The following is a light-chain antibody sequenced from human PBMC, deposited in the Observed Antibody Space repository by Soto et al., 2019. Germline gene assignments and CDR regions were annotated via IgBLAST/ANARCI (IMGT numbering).Light chain of an antibody. CDR1: SSDVGGYNY. Sequence: QSVLTQPRSVSGSPGQSVTISCTGTSSDVGGYNYVSWYQQYPGKAPELMIYDVTKRPSGVPDRFSGSKSGNTASLTISGLQADDEADYYCCSWGGTYSFVFGKGTKVTVL. CDR2: DVT. CDR3: CSWGGTYSFV. V-gene: IGLV2-11*01. J-gene: IGLJ1*01.